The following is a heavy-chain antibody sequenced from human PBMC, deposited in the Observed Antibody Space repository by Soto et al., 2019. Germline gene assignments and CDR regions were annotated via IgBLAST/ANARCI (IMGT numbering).Heavy chain of an antibody. Sequence: PGGSLRLSCAASGFTFSSYWMHWVRQAPGKGLVWVSRINSDGSSTSYADSVKGRFTISRDNAKNTLYLQMNSLRAEDTAVYYCARCDFWSGSRNYYYYGMDVCGQGTTVTVSS. J-gene: IGHJ6*02. CDR3: ARCDFWSGSRNYYYYGMDV. CDR1: GFTFSSYW. D-gene: IGHD3-3*01. V-gene: IGHV3-74*01. CDR2: INSDGSST.